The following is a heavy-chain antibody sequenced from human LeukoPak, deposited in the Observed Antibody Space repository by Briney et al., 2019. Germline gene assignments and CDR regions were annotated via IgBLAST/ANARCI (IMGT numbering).Heavy chain of an antibody. J-gene: IGHJ2*01. CDR1: RSSMSGYY. V-gene: IGHV4-59*08. CDR2: TFDSETT. Sequence: SETLSLTCTVSRSSMSGYYWSWIRQPPGKGLEWTGYTFDSETTDYNPSLKSRVTISVDTSKNQFSLKLSSVTAADTAVYYCARRPTVTTLYWYFDLWGRGTLVTVSS. CDR3: ARRPTVTTLYWYFDL. D-gene: IGHD4-17*01.